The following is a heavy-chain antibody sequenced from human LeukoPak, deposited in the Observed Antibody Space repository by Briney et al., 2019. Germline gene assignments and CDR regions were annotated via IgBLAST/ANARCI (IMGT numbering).Heavy chain of an antibody. V-gene: IGHV3-74*01. J-gene: IGHJ4*02. CDR3: VRGYDY. CDR2: VNTDGYTT. Sequence: GGSLRLSCAASGFTFSSYWMHWVRQAPGEGLVWVSRVNTDGYTTNYADSVSGRFTISRDNAKNRLYLQMNSLRVEDTAVYYCVRGYDYWGQGTLVTVSS. CDR1: GFTFSSYW.